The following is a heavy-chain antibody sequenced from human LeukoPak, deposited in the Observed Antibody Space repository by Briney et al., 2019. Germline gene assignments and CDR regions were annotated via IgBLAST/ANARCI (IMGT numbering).Heavy chain of an antibody. Sequence: GGSLRLSCAASGFTFSNYEMNWVRQAPGKKGLEWVSSIFQGGGEIHYADSVRGRFTISRDSSKSTLFLQMNSLRAEDTAIYYCATYRQVLLPFESWGQGTLVTVSS. CDR2: IFQGGGEI. V-gene: IGHV3-23*01. CDR3: ATYRQVLLPFES. J-gene: IGHJ4*02. CDR1: GFTFSNYE. D-gene: IGHD5-18*01.